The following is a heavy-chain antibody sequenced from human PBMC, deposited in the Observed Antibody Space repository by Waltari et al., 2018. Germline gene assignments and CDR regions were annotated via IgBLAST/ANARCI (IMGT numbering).Heavy chain of an antibody. V-gene: IGHV1-8*02. D-gene: IGHD2-21*01. Sequence: QVQLVQSGAEVLKPGASVKVSCQASGYTFINYEINWVRQAAGQGLEWMGGVNPNSGAPAYAQKFQGRITMTWDTSISTAYMELSNLRSDDTAVLYCARGRDVFANFDYNWFDPWGQGTLVTVSS. J-gene: IGHJ5*02. CDR1: GYTFINYE. CDR3: ARGRDVFANFDYNWFDP. CDR2: VNPNSGAP.